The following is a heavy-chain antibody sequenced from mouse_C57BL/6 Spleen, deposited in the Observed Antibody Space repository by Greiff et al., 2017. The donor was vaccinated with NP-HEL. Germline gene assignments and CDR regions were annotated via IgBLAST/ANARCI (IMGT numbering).Heavy chain of an antibody. CDR2: IWSGGST. V-gene: IGHV2-2*01. J-gene: IGHJ4*01. CDR1: GFSLTSYG. CDR3: ARNSIRSYYYAMDY. Sequence: VKLVESGPGLVQPSQSLSITCTVSGFSLTSYGVQWVRQSPGTGLEWLGVIWSGGSTDYNAAFISRLSISKDNSKSQVFFKMNSLQADDTAIYYCARNSIRSYYYAMDYWGQGTSVTVSS.